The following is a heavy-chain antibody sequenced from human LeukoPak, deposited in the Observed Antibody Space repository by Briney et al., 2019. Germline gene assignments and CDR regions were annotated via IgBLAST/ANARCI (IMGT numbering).Heavy chain of an antibody. V-gene: IGHV3-23*01. CDR2: ISGSGGST. Sequence: GGSLRLSCASSGFTFSSYAMSWVRQALGKGLEWVSAISGSGGSTYYADSVKGRFTISRDNSKNTLYLQMNSLRAEDTAVYYCAKSGVLARGSYSGWGQGTLVTVSS. D-gene: IGHD1-26*01. J-gene: IGHJ4*02. CDR3: AKSGVLARGSYSG. CDR1: GFTFSSYA.